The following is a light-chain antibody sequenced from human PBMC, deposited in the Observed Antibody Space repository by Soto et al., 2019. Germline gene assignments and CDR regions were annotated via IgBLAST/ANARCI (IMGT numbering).Light chain of an antibody. Sequence: EIVLTQSPATLSLSPGERATLSCGASQSVNSSYLAWYQQKPGLAPRLLIYDASNRATGIPDRFSGSGSGTDFTLTISRLEPEDFAVYYCQQYGSSPLTFGGGTKVDIK. V-gene: IGKV3D-20*01. CDR1: QSVNSSY. CDR2: DAS. J-gene: IGKJ4*01. CDR3: QQYGSSPLT.